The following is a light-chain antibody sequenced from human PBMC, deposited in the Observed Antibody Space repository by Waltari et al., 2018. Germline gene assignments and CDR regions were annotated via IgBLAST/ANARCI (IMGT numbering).Light chain of an antibody. V-gene: IGKV1-39*01. Sequence: DIQMTQSPSSLSASVGDRVTITCRASQTINSHLNWYQQKPGKGPQVLIYGASSLQSGVPSRFRGSGSGTDFTLTITSLQPEDFAIYYCQQDYKTPWTFGQGTKVDIK. J-gene: IGKJ1*01. CDR3: QQDYKTPWT. CDR1: QTINSH. CDR2: GAS.